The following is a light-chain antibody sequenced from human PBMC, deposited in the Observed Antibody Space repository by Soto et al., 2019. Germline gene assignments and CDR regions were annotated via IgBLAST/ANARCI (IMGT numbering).Light chain of an antibody. CDR2: KAS. CDR3: QQYNSHSKT. J-gene: IGKJ1*01. V-gene: IGKV1-5*03. CDR1: QSISNW. Sequence: IQITQFPSTLSASVGDRLTSTFRASQSISNWVAWYQQKVGQTPKLLIYKASNLQSGVPSRFSGTGSGTEFTLTISGLQPDDFATYYCQQYNSHSKTFGQGTKVDIK.